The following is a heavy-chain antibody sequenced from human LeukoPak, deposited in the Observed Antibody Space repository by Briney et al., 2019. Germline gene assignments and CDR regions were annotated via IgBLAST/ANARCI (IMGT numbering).Heavy chain of an antibody. D-gene: IGHD3-9*01. CDR3: ARDQDDILTGVNWFDP. CDR1: GYTFTSYY. V-gene: IGHV1-46*01. CDR2: INSSGGST. J-gene: IGHJ5*02. Sequence: GASVKVSCKASGYTFTSYYMHWVRQAPGQGLEWMGIINSSGGSTSYAQKFQGRVTMTRDTSTSTVYMELSSLRSEDTAVYYCARDQDDILTGVNWFDPWGQGTLVTVSS.